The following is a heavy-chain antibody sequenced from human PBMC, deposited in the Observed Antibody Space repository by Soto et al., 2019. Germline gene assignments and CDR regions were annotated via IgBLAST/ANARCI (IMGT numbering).Heavy chain of an antibody. D-gene: IGHD3-22*01. V-gene: IGHV4-30-2*01. CDR1: GGSISSGDYS. J-gene: IGHJ3*02. CDR2: IYQSGST. CDR3: ARELLFYDSDGFSWDDAFDI. Sequence: LSLTCAVSGGSISSGDYSWSWIRQPPGKGLEWIGYIYQSGSTYYNPSLKSRVTMSLDRPKNQFSLKLSSVTAADTAVYYCARELLFYDSDGFSWDDAFDIWGQGTMVTVSS.